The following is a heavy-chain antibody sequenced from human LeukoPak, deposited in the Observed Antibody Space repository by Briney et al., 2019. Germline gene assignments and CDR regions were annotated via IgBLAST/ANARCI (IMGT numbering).Heavy chain of an antibody. CDR3: ARESGSYHGNDY. V-gene: IGHV1-2*06. J-gene: IGHJ4*02. CDR2: INPNNGGT. CDR1: GYTFTGYY. D-gene: IGHD1-26*01. Sequence: ASVKVSCKASGYTFTGYYMHWVRQAPGQGLEWMGRINPNNGGTNCAQKFQGRVTMTRDTSISTAYMELSSLRSDDTAVYYCARESGSYHGNDYWGQGTLVTVSS.